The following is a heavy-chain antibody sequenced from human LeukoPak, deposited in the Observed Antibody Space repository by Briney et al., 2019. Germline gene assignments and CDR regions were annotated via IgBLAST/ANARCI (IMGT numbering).Heavy chain of an antibody. D-gene: IGHD4-17*01. CDR2: IDPSDSYT. CDR3: ATGASKVTTDFANY. V-gene: IGHV5-10-1*01. J-gene: IGHJ1*01. Sequence: GESLKISCKASGYSFTNYWISWVRQMPGKGLEWMGRIDPSDSYTKYSPSFEGHVTIAVDKSITTAFLQWNSLKASDTAMYFCATGASKVTTDFANYWGQGTQVAVSS. CDR1: GYSFTNYW.